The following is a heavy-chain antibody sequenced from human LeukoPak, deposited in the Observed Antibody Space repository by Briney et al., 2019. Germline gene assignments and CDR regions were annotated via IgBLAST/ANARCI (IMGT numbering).Heavy chain of an antibody. CDR1: GGSFSGYY. CDR3: ARGPVPNSSGYYLLDY. D-gene: IGHD3-22*01. CDR2: INHSGST. Sequence: SETLSLTCAVYGGSFSGYYWSWIRQPPGKGLEWIGEINHSGSTNYNPPLKSRVTISVDTSKNQFSLKLSSVTAADTAVYYCARGPVPNSSGYYLLDYWGQGTLVTVSS. V-gene: IGHV4-34*01. J-gene: IGHJ4*02.